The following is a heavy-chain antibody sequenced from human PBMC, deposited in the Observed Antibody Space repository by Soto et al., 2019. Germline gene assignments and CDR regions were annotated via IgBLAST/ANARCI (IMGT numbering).Heavy chain of an antibody. J-gene: IGHJ6*02. CDR3: ARQRYYYYGMEV. V-gene: IGHV4-59*08. CDR2: IHYSGSA. CDR1: GGAISSYY. Sequence: QVQLQASGPGLVKPSETLSLTCTVSGGAISSYYWSWIRQPPGKGLEWIGYIHYSGSANYNPSLKSRVARSVDSSKNQFSLNLSSVTAADSAVYYCARQRYYYYGMEVWGQGTTVIVSS.